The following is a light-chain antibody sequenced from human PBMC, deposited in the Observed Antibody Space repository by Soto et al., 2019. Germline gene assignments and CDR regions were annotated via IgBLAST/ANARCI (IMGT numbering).Light chain of an antibody. CDR2: RAS. J-gene: IGKJ4*01. CDR3: QQYNSYSLT. Sequence: DIQMTQSPSTLSASVGDTVTITCRASQSISSWLAWYQQKPGKAPNLLIYRASSLHSGVPSRFSGSGSGTEFTLTISSLQPDDFAAYYCQQYNSYSLTFGGGTKVEIK. V-gene: IGKV1-5*03. CDR1: QSISSW.